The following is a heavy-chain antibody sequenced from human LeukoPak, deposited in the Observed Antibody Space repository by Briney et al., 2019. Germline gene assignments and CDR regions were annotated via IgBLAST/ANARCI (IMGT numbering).Heavy chain of an antibody. CDR3: AKSLLDDSGFDYNWFDP. D-gene: IGHD5-12*01. Sequence: GGSLRLSCAASGFTLSSYAMNWVRQAPGGGLEWVSVISGGGGSTYYADSVKGRFTISRDNSKNTLYLQMNSPRVEDTAVYYCAKSLLDDSGFDYNWFDPWGRGTLVTVSS. J-gene: IGHJ5*02. V-gene: IGHV3-23*01. CDR2: ISGGGGST. CDR1: GFTLSSYA.